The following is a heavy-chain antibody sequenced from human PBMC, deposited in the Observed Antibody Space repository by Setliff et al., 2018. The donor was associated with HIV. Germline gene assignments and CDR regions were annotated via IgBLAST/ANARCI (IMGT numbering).Heavy chain of an antibody. V-gene: IGHV3-21*04. Sequence: GGSLRLSCAASGFTFSSYSMNWVRQVPGKGLEWVSSISSSSYIYYADSVRGRFTISRDNPKNSLYLQMNSLRAEDSAVYYCARSQPMAQGVTPFDYWGQGVLVTVSS. CDR2: ISSSSYI. D-gene: IGHD3-10*01. CDR3: ARSQPMAQGVTPFDY. CDR1: GFTFSSYS. J-gene: IGHJ4*02.